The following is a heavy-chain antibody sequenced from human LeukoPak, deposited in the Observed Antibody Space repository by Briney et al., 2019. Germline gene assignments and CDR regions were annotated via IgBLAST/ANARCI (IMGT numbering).Heavy chain of an antibody. CDR1: GGTFSSYA. J-gene: IGHJ3*02. D-gene: IGHD5-24*01. CDR3: ARAAGAWLNAFDI. CDR2: IILIFGTA. Sequence: ASVKVSCKASGGTFSSYAISWVRQAPGQGLEWTGGIILIFGTANYAQKFQGRVTITADKSTSTAYMELSSLRSEDTAVYYCARAAGAWLNAFDIWGQGTMVTVSS. V-gene: IGHV1-69*06.